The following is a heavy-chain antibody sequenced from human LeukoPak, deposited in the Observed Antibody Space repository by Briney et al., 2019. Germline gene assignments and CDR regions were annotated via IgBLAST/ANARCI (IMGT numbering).Heavy chain of an antibody. Sequence: GGSLRLSCAASGFTFDDYGMCWVRQAPGKGLEWVSGINWNGGSTGYADSVKGRFTISRDNAKNSLYLQMNSLRAEDTALYYCARWLAHYYDSSGYPNWFDPWGQGTLVTVSS. CDR3: ARWLAHYYDSSGYPNWFDP. J-gene: IGHJ5*02. CDR1: GFTFDDYG. V-gene: IGHV3-20*04. D-gene: IGHD3-22*01. CDR2: INWNGGST.